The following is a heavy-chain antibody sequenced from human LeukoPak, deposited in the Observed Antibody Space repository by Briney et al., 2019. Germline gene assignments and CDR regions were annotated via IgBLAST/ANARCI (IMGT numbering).Heavy chain of an antibody. Sequence: SETLSLTCTVSGGSIISGTYYWRWIRQPAGTGLECIGRIYTIGSTNYNPSLKSRITISVDTSKNQFFLKLSSVTAADTAVYYCARGRSCEGYMDVWGKGTTVTVSS. D-gene: IGHD2-15*01. CDR1: GGSIISGTYY. V-gene: IGHV4-61*02. CDR3: ARGRSCEGYMDV. J-gene: IGHJ6*03. CDR2: IYTIGST.